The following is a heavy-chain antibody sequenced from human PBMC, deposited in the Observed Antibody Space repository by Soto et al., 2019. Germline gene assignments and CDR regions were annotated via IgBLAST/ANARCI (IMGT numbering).Heavy chain of an antibody. CDR3: ARLAPCSGGDTCYSLPLDY. CDR1: GYTFASFG. Sequence: QVQLLQSGAEVKKPGASVKVSCRASGYTFASFGISWVRRAPGQGLEWLGWITPDNGDTNYSQKVQGRLTMTTDTSTSTAYLEVRSLRSDDTAVYHCARLAPCSGGDTCYSLPLDYWGQGTLVTVSS. D-gene: IGHD2-15*01. CDR2: ITPDNGDT. J-gene: IGHJ4*02. V-gene: IGHV1-18*01.